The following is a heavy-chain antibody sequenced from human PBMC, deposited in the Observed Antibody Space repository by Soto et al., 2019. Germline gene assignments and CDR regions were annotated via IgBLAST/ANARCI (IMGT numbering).Heavy chain of an antibody. Sequence: GASVKGSCKASGYTFSNYAMHWVRRAPGQRLEWMGWINAGKGNTKYSQKFQGRVTINRDTTVSTAYMELSSLRSEDTAVYYCARSGIAADQALDIWGQGTMVTVSS. CDR3: ARSGIAADQALDI. CDR2: INAGKGNT. J-gene: IGHJ3*02. V-gene: IGHV1-3*01. D-gene: IGHD6-25*01. CDR1: GYTFSNYA.